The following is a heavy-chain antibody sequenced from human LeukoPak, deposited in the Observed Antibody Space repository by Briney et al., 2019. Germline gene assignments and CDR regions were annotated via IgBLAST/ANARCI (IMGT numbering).Heavy chain of an antibody. CDR3: AKDLGSGYYYVLDY. CDR2: ISGSVASA. J-gene: IGHJ4*02. D-gene: IGHD3-22*01. V-gene: IGHV3-23*01. CDR1: GFIFSNYA. Sequence: GGSLRLSCAASGFIFSNYAMSWVRQAPGKGLEWVSTISGSVASAFYADSVKGRFTISRDNSKNTLYLQMNSLRAEDTAVYYCAKDLGSGYYYVLDYWGQGTLVTVSS.